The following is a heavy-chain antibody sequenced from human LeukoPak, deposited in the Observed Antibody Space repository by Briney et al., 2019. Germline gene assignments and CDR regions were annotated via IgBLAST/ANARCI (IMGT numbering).Heavy chain of an antibody. Sequence: SETLSLTCSVSGASIRSYSWSWLRQPAGKGLEWIGRIQTSASTEYNPSLKSRVTMSVDTSKNQFSLKLNSVTAADTAVYFCARDDNSEYSDDAFDIWGQGTLVTVSS. J-gene: IGHJ3*02. CDR2: IQTSAST. CDR1: GASIRSYS. V-gene: IGHV4-4*07. CDR3: ARDDNSEYSDDAFDI. D-gene: IGHD1-26*01.